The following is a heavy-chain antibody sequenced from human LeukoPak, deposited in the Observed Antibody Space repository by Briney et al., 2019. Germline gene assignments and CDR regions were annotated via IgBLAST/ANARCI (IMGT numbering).Heavy chain of an antibody. CDR3: AKDSQVKGLRFLLPHFDY. J-gene: IGHJ4*02. Sequence: GGSLRLSCAASGFTFSSYAMSWVRQAPGKGLEWVSAISGSGGSTYYADSVKGRFTISRDNSKNTLYLQMNSLRAEDTAVYYCAKDSQVKGLRFLLPHFDYWGQGTLVTVSS. V-gene: IGHV3-23*01. D-gene: IGHD3-3*01. CDR1: GFTFSSYA. CDR2: ISGSGGST.